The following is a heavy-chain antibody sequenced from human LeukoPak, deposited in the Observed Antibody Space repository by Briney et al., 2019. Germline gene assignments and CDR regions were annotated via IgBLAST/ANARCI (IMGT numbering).Heavy chain of an antibody. Sequence: PSETLSLTCAVYGGSFSGYYWSWIRQPPRKGLEWIGEINHSGSTNYNPSLKSRVTISVDTSKNQFSLKLSSVTAADTAVYYCARENSSSSPPYYFDYWGQGTLVTVSS. CDR1: GGSFSGYY. D-gene: IGHD6-6*01. J-gene: IGHJ4*02. V-gene: IGHV4-34*01. CDR2: INHSGST. CDR3: ARENSSSSPPYYFDY.